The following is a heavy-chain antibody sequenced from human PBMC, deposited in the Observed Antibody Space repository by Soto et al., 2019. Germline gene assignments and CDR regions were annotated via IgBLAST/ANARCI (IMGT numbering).Heavy chain of an antibody. J-gene: IGHJ5*02. CDR1: GFIFSDYG. Sequence: ESGGGVVQPGGSLRLSCAASGFIFSDYGMHWVRQAPGKGLEWLAVIYYDGSNTYYADSVRGRFTISRDNSDSTLFLEMNGLRAKDSAVYYCPRAFPQWFGHPPLRSWGQETRVTSPQ. V-gene: IGHV3-33*01. CDR3: PRAFPQWFGHPPLRS. CDR2: IYYDGSNT. D-gene: IGHD3-10*01.